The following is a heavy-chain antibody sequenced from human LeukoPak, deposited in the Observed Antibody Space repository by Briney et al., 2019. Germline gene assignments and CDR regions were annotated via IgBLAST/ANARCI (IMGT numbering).Heavy chain of an antibody. J-gene: IGHJ4*02. CDR1: GFTVNSYS. CDR3: ARVKWGSFDV. CDR2: IHSDGTT. V-gene: IGHV3-66*01. Sequence: PGGSLRLSCAVSGFTVNSYSSTWVRQAPGKGLEWVSIIHSDGTTYYADSVKGRFTMSRDTSRNTAYLQMNSLRAEDTAVYYCARVKWGSFDVWGQGSLVTVYS. D-gene: IGHD3-16*01.